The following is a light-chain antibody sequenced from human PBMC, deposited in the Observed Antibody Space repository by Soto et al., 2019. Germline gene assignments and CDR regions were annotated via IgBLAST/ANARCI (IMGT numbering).Light chain of an antibody. V-gene: IGLV2-14*03. J-gene: IGLJ3*02. CDR3: SSYTTISGGV. CDR1: SSDIGGYNY. CDR2: DVS. Sequence: QSALTQPASVSGSPGQSITISCTGTSSDIGGYNYVSWYQQHPGKAPKLMIYDVSNRPSGVSNRFSGSKSGNTASLTISGLQAEDEAAYYCSSYTTISGGVFGGGTKVTVL.